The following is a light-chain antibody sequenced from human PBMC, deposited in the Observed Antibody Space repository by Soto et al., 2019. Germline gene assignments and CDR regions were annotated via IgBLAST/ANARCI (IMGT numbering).Light chain of an antibody. CDR1: SSDVGSYNL. CDR2: EGS. V-gene: IGLV2-23*01. CDR3: CSYACSSTHNYV. J-gene: IGLJ1*01. Sequence: QSVLTQPASVSGSPGQSITISCTGTSSDVGSYNLVSWYQQHPGKAPKLMIYEGSKRPSGVSNRFSGSKSGNTASLTISGLQAEDEADYYCCSYACSSTHNYVFGTGTKVTVL.